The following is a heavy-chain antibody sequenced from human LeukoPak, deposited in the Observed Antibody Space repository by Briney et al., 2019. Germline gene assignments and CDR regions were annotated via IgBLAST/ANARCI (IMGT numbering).Heavy chain of an antibody. CDR2: IQYDGSKK. J-gene: IGHJ4*02. CDR3: AKDIGSYYDY. Sequence: GGTLSLSCVASGLTLSSNGMHWVRQAPGKGLEWVTFIQYDGSKKYYADSEKGRFTISRDNSKNTLYLEMNSLRAEHTAVYYCAKDIGSYYDYWGQGILVTVSS. D-gene: IGHD3-10*01. CDR1: GLTLSSNG. V-gene: IGHV3-30*02.